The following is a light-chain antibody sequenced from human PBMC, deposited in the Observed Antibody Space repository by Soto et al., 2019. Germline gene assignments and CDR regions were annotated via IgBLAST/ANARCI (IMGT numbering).Light chain of an antibody. CDR2: DAS. Sequence: EIVLTQSPATLSLSPGERATLSCRASQSVSSYLACYQQKPGQAPRLLIYDASNRATGTPARFSGSGSGTDFTLTISSLEPEDFAVYYRQQRSNWPWTFGQGTKVDIK. CDR1: QSVSSY. CDR3: QQRSNWPWT. V-gene: IGKV3-11*01. J-gene: IGKJ1*01.